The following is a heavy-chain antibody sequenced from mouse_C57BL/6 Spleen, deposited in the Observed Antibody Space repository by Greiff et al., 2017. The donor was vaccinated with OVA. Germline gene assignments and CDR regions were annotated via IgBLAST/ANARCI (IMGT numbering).Heavy chain of an antibody. D-gene: IGHD1-1*01. V-gene: IGHV3-6*01. Sequence: EVKLMESGPGLVKPSQSLSLTCSVTGYSITSGYYWNWIRQFPGNKLEWMGYISYDGSNNYNPSLKNRISITRDTSKNQFFLKLNSVTTEDTATYYCARESHYYGSSYDAMDYWGQGTSVTVSS. J-gene: IGHJ4*01. CDR1: GYSITSGYY. CDR3: ARESHYYGSSYDAMDY. CDR2: ISYDGSN.